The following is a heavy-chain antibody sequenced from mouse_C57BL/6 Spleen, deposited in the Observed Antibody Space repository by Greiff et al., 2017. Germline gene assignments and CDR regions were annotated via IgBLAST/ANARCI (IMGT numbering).Heavy chain of an antibody. Sequence: QVQLQQPGAELVMPGASVKLSCKASGYTFTSYWMHWVKQRPGQGLEWIGEIDPSDSYTNYNQKFKGKSTLTVDKSSSPAYMQLSSLTSEDSAVYYCARNYYGSSSYFDYWGQGTTLTVSS. CDR3: ARNYYGSSSYFDY. D-gene: IGHD1-1*01. J-gene: IGHJ2*01. V-gene: IGHV1-69*01. CDR1: GYTFTSYW. CDR2: IDPSDSYT.